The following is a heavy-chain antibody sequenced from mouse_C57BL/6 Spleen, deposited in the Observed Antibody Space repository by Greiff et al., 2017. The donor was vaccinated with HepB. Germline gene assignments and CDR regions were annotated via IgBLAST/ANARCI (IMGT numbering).Heavy chain of an antibody. CDR1: GYTFTSYW. CDR2: INPSSGYT. D-gene: IGHD2-3*01. Sequence: VQLHQSGAELAKPGASVKLSCKASGYTFTSYWMHWVKQRPGQGLEWIGYINPSSGYTKYNQKFKDKATLTADKSSSTAYMQLSSLTYEDSAVYYCANYDGYRYWYFDVWGTGTTVTVSS. J-gene: IGHJ1*03. CDR3: ANYDGYRYWYFDV. V-gene: IGHV1-7*01.